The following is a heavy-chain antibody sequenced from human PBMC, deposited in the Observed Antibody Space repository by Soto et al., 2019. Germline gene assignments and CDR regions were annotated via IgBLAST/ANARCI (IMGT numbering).Heavy chain of an antibody. D-gene: IGHD3-3*01. V-gene: IGHV3-30-3*01. CDR2: ISDDGSNT. J-gene: IGHJ4*01. Sequence: QVQLVESGGDVVQPGTSLRLSCAASGFTFSRHTMHWVRQAPGKGLEWVAAISDDGSNTYYADSVKGRFTISRDNSKNILYLKMNGLSGKDTAVHHGEKEVYYDYWSDFYNHPYYFDDWGRGTLVTVSS. CDR1: GFTFSRHT. CDR3: EKEVYYDYWSDFYNHPYYFDD.